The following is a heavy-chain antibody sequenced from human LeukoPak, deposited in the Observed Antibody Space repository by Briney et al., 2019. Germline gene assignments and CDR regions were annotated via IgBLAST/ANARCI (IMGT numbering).Heavy chain of an antibody. V-gene: IGHV3-21*01. J-gene: IGHJ4*02. CDR2: ISTTSSYI. D-gene: IGHD5/OR15-5a*01. Sequence: GGSLRLSWAASGFTFSSYTMNWVRQAPGKGLEWVSSISTTSSYIYYADSVKGRFTISRDNAKNSLYLQMNSLRAEDTAVFYCARAPYGVRESPFDYWGQGTLVTVSS. CDR3: ARAPYGVRESPFDY. CDR1: GFTFSSYT.